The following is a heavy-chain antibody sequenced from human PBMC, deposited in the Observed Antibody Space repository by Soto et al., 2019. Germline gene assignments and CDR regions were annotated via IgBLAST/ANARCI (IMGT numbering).Heavy chain of an antibody. D-gene: IGHD3-3*01. CDR2: INHSGST. CDR3: ARGGRRITIFSARSSPDNYYGMDV. J-gene: IGHJ6*02. Sequence: PSETLSLTCAVYGGSFSGYYWSWIRHPPRNVLECIGEINHSGSTNYNPSLKSRVTISVDTSKNQFSLKLSSVTAADTAVYYCARGGRRITIFSARSSPDNYYGMDVWGQGTTVTVSS. V-gene: IGHV4-34*01. CDR1: GGSFSGYY.